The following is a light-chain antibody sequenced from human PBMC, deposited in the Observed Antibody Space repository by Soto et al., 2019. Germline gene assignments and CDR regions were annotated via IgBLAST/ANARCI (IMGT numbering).Light chain of an antibody. CDR3: QQSYSPVT. Sequence: IQMTQAPSSLSASVGDTGTITCRSSQSISIYLSWYQQKPVKAPKLLIYAASSLQGGVPSRFSGSGSGTDFTLTISSLQPEDFATYYCQQSYSPVTFGQGTKVDIK. V-gene: IGKV1-39*01. J-gene: IGKJ1*01. CDR2: AAS. CDR1: QSISIY.